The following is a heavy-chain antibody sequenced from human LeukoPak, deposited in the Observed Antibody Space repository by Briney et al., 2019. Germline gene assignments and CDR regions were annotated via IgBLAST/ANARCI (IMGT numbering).Heavy chain of an antibody. Sequence: SETLSLTCAVYGGSFSGYYWSWIRQPTGKGLEWIGEINHSGSTDYNPSLKSRVTISVDTSKNQFSLKLSSVTAADTAVYYCARRRGTYYMDVWGKGTTVTVSS. CDR3: ARRRGTYYMDV. CDR1: GGSFSGYY. J-gene: IGHJ6*03. CDR2: INHSGST. D-gene: IGHD1-26*01. V-gene: IGHV4-34*01.